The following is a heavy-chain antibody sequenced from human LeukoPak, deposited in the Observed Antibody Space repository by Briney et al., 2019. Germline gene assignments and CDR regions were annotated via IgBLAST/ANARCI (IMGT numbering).Heavy chain of an antibody. J-gene: IGHJ5*02. V-gene: IGHV1-69*01. CDR3: AREGTERDCSGGSCYSSFVWFDP. CDR1: GGTFSSYA. D-gene: IGHD2-15*01. Sequence: SVKVSCKASGGTFSSYAISWVRQAPGQGLEWMGGIIPIFGTANYAQKFQGRGTITADESTSTAYMELSSLRSEDTAVYYCAREGTERDCSGGSCYSSFVWFDPWGQGTLVTVSS. CDR2: IIPIFGTA.